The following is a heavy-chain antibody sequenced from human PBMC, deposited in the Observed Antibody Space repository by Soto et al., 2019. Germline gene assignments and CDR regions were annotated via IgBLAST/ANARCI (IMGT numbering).Heavy chain of an antibody. D-gene: IGHD4-17*01. CDR1: RFTFSSYG. Sequence: QVQLVESGGGVVQPGRSLRLSCAASRFTFSSYGMHWVRQAPGKGLEWVAVISYDGSNKYYADSVKGRFTISRDNSKNTLYLQMNSLRAEDTAVYYCAKGGDYKAYYFDYWGQGTLITVSS. CDR3: AKGGDYKAYYFDY. J-gene: IGHJ4*02. V-gene: IGHV3-30*18. CDR2: ISYDGSNK.